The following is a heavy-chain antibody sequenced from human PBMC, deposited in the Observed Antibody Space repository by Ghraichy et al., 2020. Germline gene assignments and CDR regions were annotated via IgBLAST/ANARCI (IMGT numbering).Heavy chain of an antibody. CDR2: SRNKANSYTT. V-gene: IGHV3-72*01. Sequence: GGSLRLSCAASGFIFSDHYMDWVRQAPGKGLEWVGRSRNKANSYTTDYAASVKDRFTISRDDSKNSLYLQMNSLRTEDTAVYYCAAAYSSVWYSPSSWGQGTLVTVSS. CDR3: AAAYSSVWYSPSS. J-gene: IGHJ5*02. CDR1: GFIFSDHY. D-gene: IGHD6-13*01.